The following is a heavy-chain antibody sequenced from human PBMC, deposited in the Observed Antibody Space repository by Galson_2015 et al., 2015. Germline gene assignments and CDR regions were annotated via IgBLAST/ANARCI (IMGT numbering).Heavy chain of an antibody. CDR1: GFTFSSYA. V-gene: IGHV3-23*01. J-gene: IGHJ4*02. CDR3: AKGARGGSSVFDY. Sequence: SLRLSCAASGFTFSSYAMSWVRQAPGKGLEWVSAISGSGGSTYYADSVKGRFTISRDNSKNTLYLQMNSLRAEATAVYYCAKGARGGSSVFDYWFQGTLFTVSS. CDR2: ISGSGGST. D-gene: IGHD6-6*01.